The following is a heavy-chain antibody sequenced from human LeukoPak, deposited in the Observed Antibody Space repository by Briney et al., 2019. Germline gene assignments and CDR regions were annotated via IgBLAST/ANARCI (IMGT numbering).Heavy chain of an antibody. D-gene: IGHD3-3*01. CDR2: IYSGGST. CDR3: ARGTSDITIFGVASRGYYYMDV. CDR1: GFTVSSNY. V-gene: IGHV3-53*01. J-gene: IGHJ6*03. Sequence: GGSLRLSCAASGFTVSSNYRSWVRQAPGKGLEWVSVIYSGGSTYYADSVKGRFTISRDNSKNTLYLQMNSLRAEDTVVYYCARGTSDITIFGVASRGYYYMDVWGKGTTVTVSS.